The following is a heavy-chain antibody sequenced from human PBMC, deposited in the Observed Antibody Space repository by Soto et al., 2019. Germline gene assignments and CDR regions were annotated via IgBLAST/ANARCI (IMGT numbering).Heavy chain of an antibody. J-gene: IGHJ3*02. V-gene: IGHV2-5*02. CDR3: AHRLTWDAFDI. CDR1: GVG. Sequence: GVGVGWIRQPPGKALEWLALIYWDDEEIYSPSLKTRLTITKDTSKNQVLLTMTNMDPVDTATYYCAHRLTWDAFDISGQGTMVTVSS. D-gene: IGHD1-26*01. CDR2: IYWDDEE.